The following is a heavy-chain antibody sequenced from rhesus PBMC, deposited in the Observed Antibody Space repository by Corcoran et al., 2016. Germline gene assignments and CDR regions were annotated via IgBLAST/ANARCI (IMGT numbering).Heavy chain of an antibody. J-gene: IGHJ4*01. D-gene: IGHD4-29*01. CDR2: ISGSSGST. CDR1: GGSFSGYY. Sequence: QVQLQESGPGLVKPSETLSLTCAVSGGSFSGYYWGWVRQPPGKGLEWIGYISGSSGSTDYNPSLKSRVTISTDTSKNQFSLKLSSVTAADTAVYYCARSLAASFDYWGQGVLVTVSS. V-gene: IGHV4-165*01. CDR3: ARSLAASFDY.